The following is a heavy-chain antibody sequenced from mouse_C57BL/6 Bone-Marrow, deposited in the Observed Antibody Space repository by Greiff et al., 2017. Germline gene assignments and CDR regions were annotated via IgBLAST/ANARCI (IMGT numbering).Heavy chain of an antibody. CDR3: ARENYYGSRGYFDV. J-gene: IGHJ1*03. D-gene: IGHD1-1*01. V-gene: IGHV1-53*01. Sequence: VQLQQPGTELVKPGASVKLSCKASGYTFTSYWMHWVKQRPGQGLEWIGIINPSNGGTNYNEKFKSKATLTVDKSSSTAYMQLSSLTSEDSAVYYCARENYYGSRGYFDVWGTETTVTVSS. CDR2: INPSNGGT. CDR1: GYTFTSYW.